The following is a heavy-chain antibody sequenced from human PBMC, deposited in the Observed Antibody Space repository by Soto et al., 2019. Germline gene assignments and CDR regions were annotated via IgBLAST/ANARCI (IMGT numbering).Heavy chain of an antibody. J-gene: IGHJ4*02. CDR1: GFTFSRYG. CDR2: IWHDGSNQ. CDR3: ARERGQIDY. Sequence: GGSLRLSCAASGFTFSRYGMQWVRRAPGKGLEWVAVIWHDGSNQYYEDSVKGRFTISRDNSNNILYLQMNSLRAEDTAVYYCARERGQIDYWGQGIQVTVS. V-gene: IGHV3-33*01.